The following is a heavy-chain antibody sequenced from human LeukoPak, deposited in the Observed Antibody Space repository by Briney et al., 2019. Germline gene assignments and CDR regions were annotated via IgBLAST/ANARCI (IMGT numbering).Heavy chain of an antibody. J-gene: IGHJ4*02. CDR3: ARESYYDFWSGYYWGTYYFDY. CDR1: GFTFSSYW. V-gene: IGHV3-30-3*01. Sequence: GGSLRLSCAASGFTFSSYWMHWVRQAPGKGLEWVAVISYDGSNKYYADSVKGRFTISRDNSKNTLYLQMNSLRAEDTAVYYCARESYYDFWSGYYWGTYYFDYWGQGTLVTVSS. D-gene: IGHD3-3*01. CDR2: ISYDGSNK.